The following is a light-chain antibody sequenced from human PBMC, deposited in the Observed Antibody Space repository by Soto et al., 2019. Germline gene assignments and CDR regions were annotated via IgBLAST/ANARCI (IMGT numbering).Light chain of an antibody. CDR3: GTWDSSLSAWV. J-gene: IGLJ3*02. CDR2: DXX. CDR1: SSNIGNNY. V-gene: IGLV1-51*01. Sequence: QSVLTQPPSVSAAPGQKVTISCSGSSSNIGNNYVSWYQQLPGTAPKLLIYDXXXXXSGIPDRFSGSKSGTSDTLGITGLQTGDEADYYCGTWDSSLSAWVFGGGSKVTVL.